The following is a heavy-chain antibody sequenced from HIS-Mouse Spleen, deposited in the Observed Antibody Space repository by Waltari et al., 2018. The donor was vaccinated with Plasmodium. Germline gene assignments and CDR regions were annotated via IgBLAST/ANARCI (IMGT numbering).Heavy chain of an antibody. V-gene: IGHV3-21*01. CDR2: ISSSSSYI. CDR3: AREDILTGYYNDYWYFDL. Sequence: EVQLVESGGGLVKPGGSLRLSCAASGFTFSSYSMNWVRQAPGKGLEWVSSISSSSSYIYYADSVKGRFTISRDNAKNSLYLQMNSLRVEDTAVYYCAREDILTGYYNDYWYFDLWGRG. CDR1: GFTFSSYS. J-gene: IGHJ2*01. D-gene: IGHD3-9*01.